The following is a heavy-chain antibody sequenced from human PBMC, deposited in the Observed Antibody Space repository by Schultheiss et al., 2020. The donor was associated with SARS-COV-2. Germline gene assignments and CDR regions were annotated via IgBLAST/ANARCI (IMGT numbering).Heavy chain of an antibody. J-gene: IGHJ5*02. V-gene: IGHV1-18*01. CDR3: AREGLGDFWGGYYQYNWFDP. CDR1: GYTFTSYG. D-gene: IGHD3-3*01. Sequence: ASVKVSCKASGYTFTSYGISWVRQAPGQGLEWMGWISAYNGNTNYAQKLQGRVTMTTDTSTSTAYMELRSLRSDDTAVYYCAREGLGDFWGGYYQYNWFDPWGQGTLVTVSS. CDR2: ISAYNGNT.